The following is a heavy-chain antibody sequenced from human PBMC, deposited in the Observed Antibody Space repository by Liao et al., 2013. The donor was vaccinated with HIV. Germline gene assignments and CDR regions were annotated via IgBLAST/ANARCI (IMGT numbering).Heavy chain of an antibody. J-gene: IGHJ3*02. CDR1: GGSISSGSYY. V-gene: IGHV4-61*02. CDR3: ARDPGAMIRGVIIMRYAFDI. CDR2: IYTSGRT. D-gene: IGHD3-10*01. Sequence: QVQLQESGPGLVKPSQTLSLTCTVSGGSISSGSYYWSWIRQPAGKGLEWIGRIYTSGRTNYSPSLKSRVTISVDTSKNQFSLKLSAVTAADTAVYYCARDPGAMIRGVIIMRYAFDIWGQGQWSPSLQ.